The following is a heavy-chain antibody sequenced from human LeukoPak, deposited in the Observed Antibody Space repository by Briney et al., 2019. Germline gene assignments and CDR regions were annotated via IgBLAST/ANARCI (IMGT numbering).Heavy chain of an antibody. D-gene: IGHD2-21*02. V-gene: IGHV3-23*01. CDR3: AKAYCGGDCYVYFDY. J-gene: IGHJ4*02. Sequence: GGSLRLSCAASGFTFSSYAMSWVRQAPGKGLEWVSAFSGSGGSTYYADSVKGRFTISRDNSKNTLYLQMNSLRAEDTAVYYCAKAYCGGDCYVYFDYWGQGTLVTVSS. CDR1: GFTFSSYA. CDR2: FSGSGGST.